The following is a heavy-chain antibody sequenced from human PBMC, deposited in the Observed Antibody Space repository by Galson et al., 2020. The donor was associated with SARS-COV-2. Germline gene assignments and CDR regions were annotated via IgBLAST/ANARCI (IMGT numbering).Heavy chain of an antibody. Sequence: SETLSLTCTVSGGSISSYYWNWIRQPPGKGLEWIGYVHESGSTNYSPSLKGRVTISVDTSKNQFSLKVKSVTAADTAVYYCARRLQYYRGMNVWGQGTTVSVS. J-gene: IGHJ6*02. CDR1: GGSISSYY. CDR3: ARRLQYYRGMNV. V-gene: IGHV4-59*08. CDR2: VHESGST.